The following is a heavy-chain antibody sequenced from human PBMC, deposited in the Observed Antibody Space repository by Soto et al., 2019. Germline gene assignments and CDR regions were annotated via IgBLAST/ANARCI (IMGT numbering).Heavy chain of an antibody. V-gene: IGHV3-30-3*01. D-gene: IGHD2-15*01. J-gene: IGHJ4*02. CDR2: ISYDGSNK. CDR1: GFSFSNYA. CDR3: ARDPGGYFDY. Sequence: GGSLRLSCAASGFSFSNYAMHWVRQAPGKGLEWVAVISYDGSNKFYADSVKGRFTISRDSSKNTLYLQVNSLRAEDTAVYYCARDPGGYFDYWGQGTLVTVSS.